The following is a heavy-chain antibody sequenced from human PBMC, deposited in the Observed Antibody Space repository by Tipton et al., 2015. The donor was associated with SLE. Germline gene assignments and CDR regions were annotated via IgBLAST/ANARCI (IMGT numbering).Heavy chain of an antibody. CDR1: AFRFSSYW. V-gene: IGHV3-7*01. D-gene: IGHD6-19*01. Sequence: SLRLSCAASAFRFSSYWMNWVRQGPGKGREWGTSIKEDGSEKYYVDSVKGRFTISRDNAKNSLYLQMNSLRAEDTAVYYCASGTWPVSGCWGQGALVLVSS. CDR3: ASGTWPVSGC. CDR2: IKEDGSEK. J-gene: IGHJ4*02.